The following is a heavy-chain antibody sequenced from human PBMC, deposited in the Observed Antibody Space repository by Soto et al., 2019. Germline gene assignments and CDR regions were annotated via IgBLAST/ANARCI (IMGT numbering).Heavy chain of an antibody. V-gene: IGHV1-3*01. D-gene: IGHD3-10*01. J-gene: IGHJ4*02. CDR2: INGRTGDT. CDR3: ARGLWFGEFHFDY. CDR1: GYSFTYYA. Sequence: QVQLVQSGAEMTKPGASVRVSGKTSGYSFTYYALHWVRQAPGQRPEWMGWINGRTGDTKYSRKFQGRVTFTRDTSASAAYLDLSSLISEDTAVYYCARGLWFGEFHFDYWGQGSPVTVSS.